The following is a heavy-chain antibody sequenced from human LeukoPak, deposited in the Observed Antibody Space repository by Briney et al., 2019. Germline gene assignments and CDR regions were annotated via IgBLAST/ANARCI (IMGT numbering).Heavy chain of an antibody. V-gene: IGHV4-34*01. CDR1: GGSFSGYY. CDR3: ARGHDVVVPAASPLYGMDV. D-gene: IGHD2-2*01. CDR2: INHSGST. J-gene: IGHJ6*04. Sequence: SETLSLTCAVYGGSFSGYYWSWIRQPPGKGLEWIGEINHSGSTNYNPSLKSRVTISVGTSKNQFSLKLSSVTAADTAVYYCARGHDVVVPAASPLYGMDVWGKGTTVTVSS.